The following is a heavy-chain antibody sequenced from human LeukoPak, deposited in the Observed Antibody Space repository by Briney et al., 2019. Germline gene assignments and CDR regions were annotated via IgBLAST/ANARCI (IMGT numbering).Heavy chain of an antibody. Sequence: KPSETLSLTCTVSGGSISMSYWKWIRQPAGKGLEWIGRIYISGNPKYHPPLKSRATMSVDTSKNHFSLRLRSVTAADTAVYYCAREKRYYDSSGPDAFDIWGQGTMVTVSS. CDR3: AREKRYYDSSGPDAFDI. D-gene: IGHD3-22*01. V-gene: IGHV4-4*07. J-gene: IGHJ3*02. CDR1: GGSISMSY. CDR2: IYISGNP.